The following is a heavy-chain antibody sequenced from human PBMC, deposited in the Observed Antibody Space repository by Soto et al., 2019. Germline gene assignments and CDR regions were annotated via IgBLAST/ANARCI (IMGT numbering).Heavy chain of an antibody. CDR1: GYTFTGYY. D-gene: IGHD3-22*01. V-gene: IGHV1-2*02. Sequence: SVKVWCKASGYTFTGYYMHWVRQAPGQGLEWMGWINPNSGGTNYAQKFQGRVTMTRDTSISTAYMELSRLRSDDTAVYYCARGPYYYDSSGPPSASWGQGTLVTVSS. CDR3: ARGPYYYDSSGPPSAS. J-gene: IGHJ5*02. CDR2: INPNSGGT.